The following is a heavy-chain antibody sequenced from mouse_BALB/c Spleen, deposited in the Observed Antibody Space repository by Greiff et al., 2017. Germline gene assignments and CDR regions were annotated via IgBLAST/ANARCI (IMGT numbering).Heavy chain of an antibody. V-gene: IGHV1-9*01. CDR1: GYTFSSYW. J-gene: IGHJ3*01. CDR2: ILPGSGST. Sequence: VQLQQSGAELMKPGASVKISCKATGYTFSSYWIEWVKQRPGHGLEWIGEILPGSGSTNYNEKFKGKATFTADTSSNTAYMQLSSLTSEDSAVYYCARSGYGNRFAYWGQGTLVTVSA. CDR3: ARSGYGNRFAY. D-gene: IGHD2-10*02.